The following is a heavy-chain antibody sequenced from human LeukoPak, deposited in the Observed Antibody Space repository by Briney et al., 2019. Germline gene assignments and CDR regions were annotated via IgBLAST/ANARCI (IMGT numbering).Heavy chain of an antibody. CDR1: GGSISSSNYY. CDR2: IYYSGST. J-gene: IGHJ4*02. V-gene: IGHV4-39*01. CDR3: ASNPSGFSGYVDY. Sequence: PETQSLTCTVSGGSISSSNYYWGWIRQPPGKGLEWIGTIYYSGSTFYNPSLKSRVTMSVDTSKNQFSLKLSSVTAADTAVYYCASNPSGFSGYVDYWGQGTLVTVSS. D-gene: IGHD5-12*01.